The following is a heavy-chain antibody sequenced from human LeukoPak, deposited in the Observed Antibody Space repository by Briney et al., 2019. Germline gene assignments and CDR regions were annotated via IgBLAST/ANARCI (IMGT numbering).Heavy chain of an antibody. CDR3: AKGRDTSGRQNFDF. J-gene: IGHJ4*02. D-gene: IGHD6-19*01. CDR2: VSASGSAT. Sequence: PGGSLRLSCAASGLTFSSYTMTWVRQAPGKGLEWVSSVSASGSATFYTDSMNGRFTISRDNAKNTFFLQMKNLRPGDTALYYCAKGRDTSGRQNFDFWGQGTLVTVSP. V-gene: IGHV3-23*01. CDR1: GLTFSSYT.